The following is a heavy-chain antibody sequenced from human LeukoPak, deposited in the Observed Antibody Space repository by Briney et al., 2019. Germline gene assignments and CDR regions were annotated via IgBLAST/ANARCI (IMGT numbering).Heavy chain of an antibody. CDR3: ARLRSEDDSTVDC. Sequence: KPGGSLRLSCAASGFTLSDYYMSWIRQAPGKGLEWVSYISDSGNTIHHATSVKGRFTISRDNAKNSLYLQMNSLRAEDTAVYYCARLRSEDDSTVDCRGQETLVTVSS. J-gene: IGHJ4*02. CDR1: GFTLSDYY. CDR2: ISDSGNTI. V-gene: IGHV3-11*04. D-gene: IGHD2-15*01.